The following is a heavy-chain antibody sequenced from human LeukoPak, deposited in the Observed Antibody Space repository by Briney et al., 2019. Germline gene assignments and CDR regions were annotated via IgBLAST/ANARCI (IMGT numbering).Heavy chain of an antibody. V-gene: IGHV4-34*01. J-gene: IGHJ4*02. CDR2: INHSGST. CDR1: GGSFSGYY. D-gene: IGHD4-11*01. CDR3: ARGSGTVAY. Sequence: SETLSLTCAVYGGSFSGYYWSWIRQPPGQELEWIGEINHSGSTNYNPSLKSRVTISVDTSKNQFSLKLSSVTAADTAVYYCARGSGTVAYWGQGTLVTVSS.